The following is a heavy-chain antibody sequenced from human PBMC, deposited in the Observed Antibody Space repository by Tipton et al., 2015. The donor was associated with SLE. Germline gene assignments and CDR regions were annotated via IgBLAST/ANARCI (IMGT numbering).Heavy chain of an antibody. CDR1: GDSVSSSY. J-gene: IGHJ2*01. D-gene: IGHD5-18*01. V-gene: IGHV4-59*08. Sequence: TLSLTCTVSGDSVSSSYWRWIRQPPGKGLEWIGYIYNSGSINYNPSLKSRVTISVDASKNQLSLKLSSVTAADTAVYYCARQVDAAVVGSWNFAFWGRGTLVTVSS. CDR2: IYNSGSI. CDR3: ARQVDAAVVGSWNFAF.